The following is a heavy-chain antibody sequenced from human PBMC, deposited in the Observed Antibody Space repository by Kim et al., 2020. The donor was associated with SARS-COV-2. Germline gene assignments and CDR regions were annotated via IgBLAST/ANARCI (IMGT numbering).Heavy chain of an antibody. D-gene: IGHD6-13*01. V-gene: IGHV3-48*02. CDR1: GFTFSSYA. Sequence: GGSLRLSCAASGFTFSSYAMTWVRQAPGKGLEWVSFISSTGSIIYYADSVEGRFTISRDNAKNSVSLQMNGLRDEDTAMYYCASRGYYIDFWGQGTLVTVSS. CDR2: ISSTGSII. J-gene: IGHJ4*02. CDR3: ASRGYYIDF.